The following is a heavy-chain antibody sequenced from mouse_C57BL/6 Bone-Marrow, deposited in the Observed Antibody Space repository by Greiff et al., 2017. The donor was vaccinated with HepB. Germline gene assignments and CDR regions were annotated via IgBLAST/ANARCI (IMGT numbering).Heavy chain of an antibody. D-gene: IGHD2-4*01. CDR1: GYTFTSYW. CDR2: IDPSDSYT. V-gene: IGHV1-50*01. CDR3: ARGGYYDYDGAWFAY. J-gene: IGHJ3*01. Sequence: VRLQQPGAGLVKPGASVKLSCKASGYTFTSYWMQWVKQRPGQGLEWIGEIDPSDSYTNYNQKFKGKATLTVDTSSSTAYMQLSSLTSEDSAVYYCARGGYYDYDGAWFAYWGQGTLVTVSA.